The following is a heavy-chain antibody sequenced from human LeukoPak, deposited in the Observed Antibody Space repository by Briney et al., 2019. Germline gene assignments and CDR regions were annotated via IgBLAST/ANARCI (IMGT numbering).Heavy chain of an antibody. CDR3: ARARLTIFRVAPDRICFDP. J-gene: IGHJ5*02. D-gene: IGHD3-3*01. CDR2: IYRSGST. V-gene: IGHV4-38-2*01. Sequence: PSETLSLTCAVSGYSISSGYYLGWLRQPPGEGLEWIGSIYRSGSTYYNPSLKSRVTISVDTSKNQFSLKLNSVTAADTAVYYCARARLTIFRVAPDRICFDPWGQGTLVTVSS. CDR1: GYSISSGYY.